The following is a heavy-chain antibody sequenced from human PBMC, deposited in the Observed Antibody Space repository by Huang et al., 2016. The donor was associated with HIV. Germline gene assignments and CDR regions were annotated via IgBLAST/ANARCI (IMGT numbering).Heavy chain of an antibody. D-gene: IGHD2-8*01. CDR1: GFTFSTFG. J-gene: IGHJ4*02. V-gene: IGHV3-30*02. CDR2: IRFDGNKK. Sequence: QVRLVESGGGVVQPGGSLTLSCEASGFTFSTFGMHWVRQAPGKGLEWVAHIRFDGNKKLYVDSLKGRFTVFRDNSKNTVYLEMNSLKNEDTAMYFCAKGGAGYHNGPEYWGQGTQVIVS. CDR3: AKGGAGYHNGPEY.